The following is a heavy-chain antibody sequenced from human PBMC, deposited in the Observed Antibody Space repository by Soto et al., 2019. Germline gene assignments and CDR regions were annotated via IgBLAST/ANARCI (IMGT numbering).Heavy chain of an antibody. D-gene: IGHD6-13*01. J-gene: IGHJ4*02. V-gene: IGHV3-23*01. CDR2: TSAIGGST. Sequence: EVQLLESGGGLVQPGGSLRLSCAASGFTFSGYAMSWVRQAPGKGLEWVSGTSAIGGSTYYADSVKGRFTISIDNSKNTLYLQMNSLRADDTAVYYCAKAVVAAAGRGGYFDYWGQGTLVTVSS. CDR1: GFTFSGYA. CDR3: AKAVVAAAGRGGYFDY.